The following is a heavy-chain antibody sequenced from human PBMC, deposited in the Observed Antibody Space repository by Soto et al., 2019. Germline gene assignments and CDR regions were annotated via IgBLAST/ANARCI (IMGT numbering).Heavy chain of an antibody. CDR1: GFTFSSYW. D-gene: IGHD2-15*01. J-gene: IGHJ3*02. Sequence: PGGSLRLSCAASGFTFSSYWMHWVRQAPGKGLVWVSRINSDGSSTSYADSVKGRFTISRDNAKNTLYLQMNSLRAEDTAVYYCARSYCSGGSCWGDDAFDIWGQGTMVTVS. V-gene: IGHV3-74*01. CDR3: ARSYCSGGSCWGDDAFDI. CDR2: INSDGSST.